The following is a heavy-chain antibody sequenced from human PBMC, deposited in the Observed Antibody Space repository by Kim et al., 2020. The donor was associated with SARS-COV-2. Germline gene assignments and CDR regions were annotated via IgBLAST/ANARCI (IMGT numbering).Heavy chain of an antibody. CDR3: AKEPAVAGRDYYYYGMDV. J-gene: IGHJ6*02. D-gene: IGHD6-19*01. CDR2: ISYDGSNK. CDR1: GFTFSSYG. Sequence: GGSLRLSCAASGFTFSSYGMHWVRQAPGKGLEWVAVISYDGSNKYYADSVKGRFTISRDNSKNTLYLQMNSLRAEDTAVYYCAKEPAVAGRDYYYYGMDVWGQGTTVTVSS. V-gene: IGHV3-30*18.